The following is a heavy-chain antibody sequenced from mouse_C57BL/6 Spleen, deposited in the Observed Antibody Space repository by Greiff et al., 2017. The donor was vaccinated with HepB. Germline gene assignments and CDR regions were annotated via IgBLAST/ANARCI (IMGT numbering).Heavy chain of an antibody. CDR2: INPSSGYT. Sequence: VQLQQSGAELARPGASVKMSCKASGYTFTSYTMHWVKQRPGQGLEWIGYINPSSGYTKYNQKFKDKATLTADKSSSTAYMQLSSLTSEDSAVYYCARWWLLDWYFDVWGTGTTVTVSS. V-gene: IGHV1-4*01. J-gene: IGHJ1*03. CDR1: GYTFTSYT. CDR3: ARWWLLDWYFDV. D-gene: IGHD2-3*01.